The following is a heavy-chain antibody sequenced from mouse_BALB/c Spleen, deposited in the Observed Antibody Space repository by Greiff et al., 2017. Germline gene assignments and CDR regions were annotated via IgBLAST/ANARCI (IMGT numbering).Heavy chain of an antibody. J-gene: IGHJ3*01. CDR1: GFTFSSFG. D-gene: IGHD1-1*01. CDR2: ISSGSSTI. V-gene: IGHV5-17*02. Sequence: EVQGVESGGGLVQPGGSRKLSCAASGFTFSSFGMHWVRQAPEKGLEWVAYISSGSSTIYYADTVKGRFTISRDNPKNTLFLQMTSLRSEDTAMYYCARSDYYGSSYFAWFAYWGQGTLVTVSA. CDR3: ARSDYYGSSYFAWFAY.